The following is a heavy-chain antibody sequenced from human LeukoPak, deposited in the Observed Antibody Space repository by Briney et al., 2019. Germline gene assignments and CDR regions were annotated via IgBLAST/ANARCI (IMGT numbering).Heavy chain of an antibody. CDR1: GGSFSGYY. CDR2: INHSGST. D-gene: IGHD2-15*01. CDR3: ARPRASYCSGGSCAGLDAFDI. V-gene: IGHV4-34*01. Sequence: PSETLSLTCAVYGGSFSGYYWSWIRQPPGKGLEWIGEINHSGSTNYNPSLKSRVTISVDTSKNQFSLKLSSVTAADTAVYYCARPRASYCSGGSCAGLDAFDIWGQGTMVTVSS. J-gene: IGHJ3*02.